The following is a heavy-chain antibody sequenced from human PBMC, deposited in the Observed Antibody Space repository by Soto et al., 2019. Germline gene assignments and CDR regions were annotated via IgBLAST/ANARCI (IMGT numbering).Heavy chain of an antibody. J-gene: IGHJ6*02. CDR2: VSFDSKNK. CDR1: GFSFDSYG. CDR3: AKESVEATYSYYGMDV. Sequence: GGSLRLSCAGSGFSFDSYGMHWVRQAPGKGLEWVATVSFDSKNKYYIDSVEGRFTISRDNSKNMLSLQMNSLRHEDTGVYYCAKESVEATYSYYGMDVWGPGTTVTVSS. V-gene: IGHV3-30*18. D-gene: IGHD4-4*01.